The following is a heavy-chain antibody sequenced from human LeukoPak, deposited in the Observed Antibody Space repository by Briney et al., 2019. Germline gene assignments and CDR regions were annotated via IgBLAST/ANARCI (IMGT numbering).Heavy chain of an antibody. CDR3: ANWYYYEDGAYWC. CDR2: IKQDGSEK. D-gene: IGHD3-22*01. Sequence: PGGSLRLSCAASGFTFSSYWLSWVRQAPGKGLEWVANIKQDGSEKYYVDSVKGRFTISRDNSRNTLYLQMNSLRAEDTALYYCANWYYYEDGAYWCWGQGTLVTVSS. J-gene: IGHJ4*02. CDR1: GFTFSSYW. V-gene: IGHV3-7*03.